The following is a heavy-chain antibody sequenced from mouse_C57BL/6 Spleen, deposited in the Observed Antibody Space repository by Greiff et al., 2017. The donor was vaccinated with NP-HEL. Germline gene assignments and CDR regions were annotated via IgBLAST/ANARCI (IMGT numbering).Heavy chain of an antibody. Sequence: QVQLQQPGPELVKPGASVKISCKASGYAFSSSWMNWVKQRPGKGLEWIGRIYPGDGDTNYNGKFKGKATLTADKSSSTAYMQLSSLTSEDSAVYFCASEGWFAYWGQGTLVTVSA. CDR1: GYAFSSSW. V-gene: IGHV1-82*01. CDR2: IYPGDGDT. J-gene: IGHJ3*01. CDR3: ASEGWFAY.